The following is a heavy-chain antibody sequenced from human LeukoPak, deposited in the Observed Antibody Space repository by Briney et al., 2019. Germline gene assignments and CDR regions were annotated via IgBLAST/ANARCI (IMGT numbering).Heavy chain of an antibody. V-gene: IGHV3-23*01. CDR1: GFTFSSYA. D-gene: IGHD2-2*01. CDR2: ISGSGGST. Sequence: QSGGSLRLSCAASGFTFSSYAMSWVRQAPGKGLEWVSAISGSGGSTYYADSVKGRFTISRDNSKNTLYLQMNSLRAEDTAVYYCAKSLVYCSSTSCYPSYYFDYWGQGTLVTVSS. CDR3: AKSLVYCSSTSCYPSYYFDY. J-gene: IGHJ4*02.